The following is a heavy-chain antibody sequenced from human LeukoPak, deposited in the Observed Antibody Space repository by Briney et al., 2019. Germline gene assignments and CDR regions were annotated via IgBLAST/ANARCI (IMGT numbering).Heavy chain of an antibody. Sequence: GESLKISCKGSGYSFTSYWIGWVRQMPGKGLEWMGSIYPGDSDTRYSPSFQGQVTISADKSISTAYLQWSSLKASDTAMYYCARTQYSRYPHPADAFDVWGQGTMDTVSS. CDR2: IYPGDSDT. J-gene: IGHJ3*01. D-gene: IGHD6-6*01. CDR1: GYSFTSYW. V-gene: IGHV5-51*01. CDR3: ARTQYSRYPHPADAFDV.